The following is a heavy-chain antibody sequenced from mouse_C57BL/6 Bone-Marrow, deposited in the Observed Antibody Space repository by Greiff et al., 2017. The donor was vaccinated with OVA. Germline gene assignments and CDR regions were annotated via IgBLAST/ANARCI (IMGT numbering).Heavy chain of an antibody. Sequence: QVQLQQPGAELVKPGASVKLSCKASGYTFTSYWMQWVHQRPGQGLEWIGEIGPSDSYTNYNQKFKGKATLTVDTSSSTASMQLNSLTSEDSAVYYCAREGITTVVARDNWGQGTALSVSS. CDR3: AREGITTVVARDN. D-gene: IGHD1-1*01. CDR2: IGPSDSYT. CDR1: GYTFTSYW. J-gene: IGHJ2*01. V-gene: IGHV1-50*01.